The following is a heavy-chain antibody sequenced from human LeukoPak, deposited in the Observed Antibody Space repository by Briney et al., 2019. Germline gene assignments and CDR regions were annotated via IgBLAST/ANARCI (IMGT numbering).Heavy chain of an antibody. CDR2: IYHSGST. J-gene: IGHJ3*02. CDR3: ARVKYDSSGYYPHAFDI. Sequence: SETLSLTCAVSGGSISSGGYSWSWIRQPPGKGLEWIGYIYHSGSTYYNPSLKSRVTISVDRSKNQFSLKLSSVTAADTAVYYCARVKYDSSGYYPHAFDIWGQGTMVTVSS. CDR1: GGSISSGGYS. V-gene: IGHV4-30-2*01. D-gene: IGHD3-22*01.